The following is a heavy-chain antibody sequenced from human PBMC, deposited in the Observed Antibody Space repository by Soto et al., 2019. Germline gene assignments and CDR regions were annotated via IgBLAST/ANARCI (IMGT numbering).Heavy chain of an antibody. D-gene: IGHD3-3*01. J-gene: IGHJ4*02. CDR1: GGTSTRYA. Sequence: QERLVQSRAEVRKPGSSVKVSCKVTGGTSTRYAINWVRQAPGQGLEWMGGIVPMFGTSKYAQKFQGRVTITADTSTNIAYMELSSLRSEDTAVYYCNRGSEYDFWSGYLWGQGTLVSVSS. V-gene: IGHV1-69*06. CDR3: NRGSEYDFWSGYL. CDR2: IVPMFGTS.